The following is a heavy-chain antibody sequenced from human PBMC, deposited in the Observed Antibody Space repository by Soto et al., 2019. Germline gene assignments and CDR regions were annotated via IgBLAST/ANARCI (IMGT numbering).Heavy chain of an antibody. D-gene: IGHD2-2*01. Sequence: SVKVSCKASGGTFSSYAISWVRQAPGQGLEWMGGIIPIFGTANYAQKLQGRVTITADESTSTAYMELSSLRSEDTAVYYFAMSPHCSSTSCYHYYYGMDVWGQGTTVTVSS. CDR1: GGTFSSYA. V-gene: IGHV1-69*13. CDR2: IIPIFGTA. CDR3: AMSPHCSSTSCYHYYYGMDV. J-gene: IGHJ6*02.